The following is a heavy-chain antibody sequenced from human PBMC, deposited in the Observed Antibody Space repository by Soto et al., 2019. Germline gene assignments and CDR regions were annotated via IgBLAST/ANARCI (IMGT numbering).Heavy chain of an antibody. J-gene: IGHJ6*02. CDR3: ARPYGDDYYYYCMDV. CDR2: IYSGGST. Sequence: EVQLVESGGGLVQPGGSLRLSCAASGFTVSSNYMSWVRQAPGKGLEWVSVIYSGGSTYYADSVKGRFTISRDNSKNTLYLQMNSLRAEDTAVYYCARPYGDDYYYYCMDVWGQGTTVTVSS. CDR1: GFTVSSNY. D-gene: IGHD4-17*01. V-gene: IGHV3-66*04.